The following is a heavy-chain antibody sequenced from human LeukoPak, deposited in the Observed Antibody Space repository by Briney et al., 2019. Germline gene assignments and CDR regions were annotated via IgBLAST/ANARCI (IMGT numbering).Heavy chain of an antibody. D-gene: IGHD6-6*01. CDR2: IYPGDSET. J-gene: IGHJ4*02. V-gene: IGHV5-51*01. CDR1: GYSFTTHW. Sequence: GESLKISCKGSGYSFTTHWIGWVRQMPGKGLEWMGIIYPGDSETRYSPSFQGQVTISADMSISTAYLQWSSLKASDTAMYYRARLGQLGQEIDYWGQGTLVTVSS. CDR3: ARLGQLGQEIDY.